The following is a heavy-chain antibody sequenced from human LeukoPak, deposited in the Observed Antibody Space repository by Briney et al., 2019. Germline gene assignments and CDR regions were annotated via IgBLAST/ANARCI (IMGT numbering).Heavy chain of an antibody. D-gene: IGHD3-3*01. CDR2: IIPIFGTA. CDR1: GGTFSSYA. CDR3: ARDGGAFTITNWFDP. Sequence: SVKVSCKASGGTFSSYAISWVRQAPGQGLEWMGGIIPIFGTASYAQKFQGRVTMTRDMSTSTVYMELSSLRSEDTAVYYCARDGGAFTITNWFDPWGQGTLVTVSS. V-gene: IGHV1-69*05. J-gene: IGHJ5*02.